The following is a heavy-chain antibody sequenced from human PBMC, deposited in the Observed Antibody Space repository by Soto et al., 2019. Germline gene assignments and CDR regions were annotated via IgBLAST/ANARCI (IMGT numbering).Heavy chain of an antibody. Sequence: EGQLVESGGGFVQPGGSLKLSCVASGFTFSGAAIYWVRQSSGKGLEWVGHIRNEDNSYATGSAASVKGRFTISRDDSTNTAYLHMNSLKSEDTAVYYCSRLSDSSSRAREYYLYTGMDVGGQGTTVIVS. V-gene: IGHV3-73*02. CDR2: IRNEDNSYAT. CDR3: SRLSDSSSRAREYYLYTGMDV. CDR1: GFTFSGAA. J-gene: IGHJ6*02. D-gene: IGHD2-2*01.